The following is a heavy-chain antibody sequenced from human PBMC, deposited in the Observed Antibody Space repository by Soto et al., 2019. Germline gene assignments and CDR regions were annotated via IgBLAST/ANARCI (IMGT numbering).Heavy chain of an antibody. V-gene: IGHV3-30*03. CDR3: AGGQYYFDY. CDR2: ISYDGSNK. D-gene: IGHD2-15*01. J-gene: IGHJ4*02. CDR1: GFPFSSYG. Sequence: QVQLVESGGGVVQPGRSLRLSCAASGFPFSSYGMHWVRQAPGKGLEWVAHISYDGSNKHYTDSVKGRFTISRDNSKNMLYLQMGGLRAEDTAVYYCAGGQYYFDYCGQGTRVSVSS.